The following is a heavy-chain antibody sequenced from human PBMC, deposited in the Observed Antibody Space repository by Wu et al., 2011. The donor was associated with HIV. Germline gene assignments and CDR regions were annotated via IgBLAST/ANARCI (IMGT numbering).Heavy chain of an antibody. D-gene: IGHD3-10*01. CDR2: ISAYNGDT. V-gene: IGHV1-18*01. J-gene: IGHJ6*02. CDR3: ARVDSPDYGSGSWNGMDV. CDR1: GYTFTSYG. Sequence: QVQLVQSGAEVKKPGASVKVSCKASGYTFTSYGISWVRQAPGQGLEWMGWISAYNGDTNYVQKLQGRVTMTTDTSTSTAYMELRSLRSDDTAVYYCARVDSPDYGSGSWNGMDVWGQGTTVTVSS.